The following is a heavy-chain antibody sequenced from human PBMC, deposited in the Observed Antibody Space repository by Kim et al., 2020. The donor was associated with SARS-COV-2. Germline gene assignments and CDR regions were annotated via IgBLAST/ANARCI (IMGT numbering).Heavy chain of an antibody. CDR2: YPSGRT. J-gene: IGHJ4*02. D-gene: IGHD3-16*02. Sequence: YPSGRTDYNPSLQSRVTMSVYMSKNQFSLKLSSVSAADAAVYYCASALGRWGQGTLVTVSS. V-gene: IGHV4-4*07. CDR3: ASALGR.